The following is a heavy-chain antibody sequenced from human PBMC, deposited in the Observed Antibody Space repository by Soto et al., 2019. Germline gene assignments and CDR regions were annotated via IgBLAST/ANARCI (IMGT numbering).Heavy chain of an antibody. D-gene: IGHD3-3*01. J-gene: IGHJ6*02. CDR3: ASVITSAGVVSQPSYGMDD. CDR2: ISAYNGNT. Sequence: ASVKVSCKASGYTVTSYGISWVRQAPGKGLEWMGWISAYNGNTNYAQKLQGRVTMTTDTSTSTDYMELRSLRSDDVAVYYCASVITSAGVVSQPSYGMDDWGQGTTVTVSS. V-gene: IGHV1-18*03. CDR1: GYTVTSYG.